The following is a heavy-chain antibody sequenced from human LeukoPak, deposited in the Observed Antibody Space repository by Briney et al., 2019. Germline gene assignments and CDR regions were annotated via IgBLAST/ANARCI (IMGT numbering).Heavy chain of an antibody. CDR3: ASSEPSLYYYDSSGYYLDY. CDR2: IYYTGTT. V-gene: IGHV4-59*01. D-gene: IGHD3-22*01. Sequence: PSETLSLTCTVSGGSINNYYWNWIRQPPGKGLEWIGHIYYTGTTYYSPSLKSRVTISVDTSKNQFSLKLSSVTAADTAVYYCASSEPSLYYYDSSGYYLDYWGQGTLVTVSS. J-gene: IGHJ4*02. CDR1: GGSINNYY.